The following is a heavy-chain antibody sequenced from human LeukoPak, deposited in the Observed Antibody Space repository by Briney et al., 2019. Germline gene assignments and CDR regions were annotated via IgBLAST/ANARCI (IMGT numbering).Heavy chain of an antibody. V-gene: IGHV4-59*01. Sequence: SETLSLTCTVSGDSFSSYHWSWLRQPPGKGLEWIGYISSSGSTSYNPSLKSRVTFSVDTSKSHFSLRLTSVTAADTAVYYCARVGRGDHTWGSYYCDHWGQGTLASVSS. CDR1: GDSFSSYH. J-gene: IGHJ4*02. CDR3: ARVGRGDHTWGSYYCDH. CDR2: ISSSGST. D-gene: IGHD3-16*01.